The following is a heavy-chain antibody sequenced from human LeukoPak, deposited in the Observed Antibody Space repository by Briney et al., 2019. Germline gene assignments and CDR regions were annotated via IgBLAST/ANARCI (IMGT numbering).Heavy chain of an antibody. CDR1: GFAFSRYW. CDR3: AAIVGAYDAFDI. D-gene: IGHD1-26*01. J-gene: IGHJ3*02. CDR2: IYTDGTTK. V-gene: IGHV3-74*01. Sequence: GGSLRLSCAASGFAFSRYWMHWIRQAPGKGLVWVSAIYTDGTTKRYADSVKGRFTISRDNSKNTLYLQMNSLRAEDTAVYYCAAIVGAYDAFDIWGQGTMVTVSS.